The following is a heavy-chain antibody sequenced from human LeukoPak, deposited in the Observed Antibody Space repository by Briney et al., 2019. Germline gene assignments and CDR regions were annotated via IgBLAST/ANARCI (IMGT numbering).Heavy chain of an antibody. Sequence: GGSLRLSCAASGFTFSSYAMSWVRQAPGKGMEWVSAISGSGGSTYYADSVKGRFTISRDNSKNTLYLQMNSLRAEDTAVYYCAKFPPYSTGRRYVDYWGQGTLVTVSS. CDR3: AKFPPYSTGRRYVDY. D-gene: IGHD6-19*01. CDR2: ISGSGGST. V-gene: IGHV3-23*01. J-gene: IGHJ4*02. CDR1: GFTFSSYA.